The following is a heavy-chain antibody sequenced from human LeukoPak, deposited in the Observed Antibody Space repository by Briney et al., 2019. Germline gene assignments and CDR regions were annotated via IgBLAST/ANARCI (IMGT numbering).Heavy chain of an antibody. Sequence: AVKVSCKASGGTFSSYAISWVRQAPGQGLEWMGRIIPIFGTANYAQKFQGRVTITTDESTSTAYMELSSLRSEDTAVYYCACPGIAAAGPDDYWGQGTLVTVSS. D-gene: IGHD6-13*01. V-gene: IGHV1-69*05. CDR3: ACPGIAAAGPDDY. J-gene: IGHJ4*02. CDR2: IIPIFGTA. CDR1: GGTFSSYA.